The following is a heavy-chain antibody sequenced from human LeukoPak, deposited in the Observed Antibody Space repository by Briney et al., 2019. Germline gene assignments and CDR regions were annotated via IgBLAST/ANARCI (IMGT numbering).Heavy chain of an antibody. CDR1: GYTFSNYV. Sequence: ASVKVSCKASGYTFSNYVMNWVRQAPGQGPEWMGWINTKTGNPTYAQGFTGRFVFSLDTSVSTAYLQISSLKAEDTAVYYCARDLSLGYSYGYYDWFDPWGQGTLVTVSS. V-gene: IGHV7-4-1*02. CDR3: ARDLSLGYSYGYYDWFDP. CDR2: INTKTGNP. J-gene: IGHJ5*02. D-gene: IGHD5-18*01.